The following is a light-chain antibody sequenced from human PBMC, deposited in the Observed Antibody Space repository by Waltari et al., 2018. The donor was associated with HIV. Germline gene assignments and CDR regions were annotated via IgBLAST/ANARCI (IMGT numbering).Light chain of an antibody. Sequence: QSALTQPASVSGNPGQSVTITCTGTDNDIRNYNLVPWFQQNPGKAPKLLIYAVSKRPSGVSSRFSGSKSGYFASLTISGLLTEDESSYYCLTYVSKTSTWQFGGGTYLTV. CDR2: AVS. CDR1: DNDIRNYNL. V-gene: IGLV2-23*02. CDR3: LTYVSKTSTWQ. J-gene: IGLJ3*02.